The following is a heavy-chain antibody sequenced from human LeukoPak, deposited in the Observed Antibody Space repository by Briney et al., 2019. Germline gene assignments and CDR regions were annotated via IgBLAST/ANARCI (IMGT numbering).Heavy chain of an antibody. D-gene: IGHD5-18*01. CDR2: IYYSGST. V-gene: IGHV4-30-4*08. CDR3: ARVGYSYEFDY. J-gene: IGHJ4*02. CDR1: GDSISSSSSF. Sequence: PSETLSLTCTISGDSISSSSSFWGWIRQPPGKGLEWIGYIYYSGSTYYNPSLKSRVTISVDTSKNQFSLKLSSVTAADTAVYYCARVGYSYEFDYWGQGTLVTVSS.